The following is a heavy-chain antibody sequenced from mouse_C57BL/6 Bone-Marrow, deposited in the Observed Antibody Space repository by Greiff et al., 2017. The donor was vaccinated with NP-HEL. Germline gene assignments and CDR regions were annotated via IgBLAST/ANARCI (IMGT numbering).Heavy chain of an antibody. D-gene: IGHD4-1*02. CDR2: IYPGGGYT. Sequence: VQLQQSGAELVRPGTSVKMSCKASGYTFTNYWIGWAKQRPGHGLEWIGDIYPGGGYTNYNEKFKGKATLTADKSSSTAYMQFSSLTSEDSAIYYCARSTGRAWFAYWGQGTLVTVSA. J-gene: IGHJ3*01. CDR1: GYTFTNYW. CDR3: ARSTGRAWFAY. V-gene: IGHV1-63*01.